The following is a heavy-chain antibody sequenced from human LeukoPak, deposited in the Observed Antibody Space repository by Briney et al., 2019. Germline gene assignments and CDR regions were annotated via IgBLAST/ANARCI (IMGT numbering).Heavy chain of an antibody. CDR3: GRDTLAQQLVPDY. J-gene: IGHJ4*02. V-gene: IGHV1-18*01. CDR2: ISTYTGNT. CDR1: GYTFTSYG. D-gene: IGHD6-13*01. Sequence: ASVTVSCKASGYTFTSYGISWVRQAPGQGLEWMGWISTYTGNTNYAQKLQGRVTMTTDTSTSTAYMELRSLRSDDTAVYYCGRDTLAQQLVPDYWGQGTLVTVSS.